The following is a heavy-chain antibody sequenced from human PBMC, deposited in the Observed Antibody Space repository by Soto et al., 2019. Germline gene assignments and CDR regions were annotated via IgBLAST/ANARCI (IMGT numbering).Heavy chain of an antibody. CDR3: GRDGQRLATRVRFYGMDV. V-gene: IGHV4-4*02. D-gene: IGHD6-25*01. CDR1: VGSISSSNW. CDR2: IYHSGST. Sequence: SETLSLTCAVSVGSISSSNWWSWVRQPPGKGLEWIGEIYHSGSTNYNPSLKSRVTISVDKSKNQFSLKLSSVTAADTAVYYCGRDGQRLATRVRFYGMDVWGQGTTVTVSS. J-gene: IGHJ6*02.